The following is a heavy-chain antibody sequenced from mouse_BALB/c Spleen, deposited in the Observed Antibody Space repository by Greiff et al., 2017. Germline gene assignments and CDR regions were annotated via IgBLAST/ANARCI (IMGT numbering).Heavy chain of an antibody. J-gene: IGHJ1*01. D-gene: IGHD1-2*01. CDR1: GYTFTDYA. Sequence: VQLQQSGAELVRPGVSVKISCKGSGYTFTDYAMHWVKQSHAKSLEWIGVISTYYGDASYNQKFKGKATMTVDKSSSTAYMELARLTSEDSAIYYCARDYYGHEGYFDVWGAGTTVTVSS. V-gene: IGHV1S137*01. CDR3: ARDYYGHEGYFDV. CDR2: ISTYYGDA.